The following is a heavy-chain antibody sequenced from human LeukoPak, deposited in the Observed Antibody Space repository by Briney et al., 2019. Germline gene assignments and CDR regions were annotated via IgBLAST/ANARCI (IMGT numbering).Heavy chain of an antibody. CDR2: ISWNSGSI. Sequence: GGSLRLSCAASGFTFDEYAMHWVRQAPGKGLEWVSGISWNSGSIGYADSVKGRFTISRDNAKNSLYLQMNSLRAEDTALYYCARDGGGSSGYYWGLGYWGQGTLVTVSS. J-gene: IGHJ4*02. CDR1: GFTFDEYA. V-gene: IGHV3-9*01. CDR3: ARDGGGSSGYYWGLGY. D-gene: IGHD3-22*01.